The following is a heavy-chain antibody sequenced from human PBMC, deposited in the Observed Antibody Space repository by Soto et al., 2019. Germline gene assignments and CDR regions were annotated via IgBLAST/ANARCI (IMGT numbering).Heavy chain of an antibody. Sequence: SSETLSLTCTVSGGSISSSSYYWGWIRQPPGKGLEWIGSIYYSGSTYYNPSLKSRVTISVDTSKNQFSLKLSSVTAADTAVYYCATQYSSSSRVDYYYYGMDVWGQGTTVTVSS. CDR2: IYYSGST. V-gene: IGHV4-39*01. D-gene: IGHD6-6*01. J-gene: IGHJ6*02. CDR3: ATQYSSSSRVDYYYYGMDV. CDR1: GGSISSSSYY.